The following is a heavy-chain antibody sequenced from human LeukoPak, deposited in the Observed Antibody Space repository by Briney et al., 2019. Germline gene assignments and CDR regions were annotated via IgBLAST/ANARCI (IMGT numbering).Heavy chain of an antibody. CDR2: IYTSGST. J-gene: IGHJ5*02. V-gene: IGHV4-61*02. CDR1: GGSISSGSYY. CDR3: ARSHAGWFDP. Sequence: SQTLSLTCTVSGGSISSGSYYWSWIRQPAGKGLEWIGRIYTSGSTNYNPSLKSRVTISVDTSKNQFSLKLSSVTAADTAVYYCARSHAGWFDPWGQGTLVTVSS.